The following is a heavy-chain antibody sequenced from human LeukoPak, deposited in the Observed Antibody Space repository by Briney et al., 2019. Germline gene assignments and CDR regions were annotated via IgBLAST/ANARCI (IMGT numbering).Heavy chain of an antibody. V-gene: IGHV4-31*03. CDR1: GGSISSGGYY. D-gene: IGHD5/OR15-5a*01. CDR3: ARVDFGSKRHYYFDY. CDR2: IYYSGST. J-gene: IGHJ4*02. Sequence: SETLSLTYTVSGGSISSGGYYWSWIRQHPGKGLEWIGYIYYSGSTYYNPSLKSRVTISVDTSKNQFSLKLSSVTAADTAVYYCARVDFGSKRHYYFDYWGQGTLVTVSS.